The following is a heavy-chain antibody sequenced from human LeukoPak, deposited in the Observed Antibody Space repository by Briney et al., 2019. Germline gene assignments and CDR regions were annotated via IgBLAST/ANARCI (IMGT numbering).Heavy chain of an antibody. CDR2: ISGSGSGT. D-gene: IGHD1-1*01. J-gene: IGHJ6*03. Sequence: GGSLRLSCTASGFAFSSSAITWVRQAPGKGLEWVSGISGSGSGTHYADFVKGRFTISRDNSKNTMYLEMNSLRAEDTAVYYCAKMNGYMDVWGKGTTVTVSS. V-gene: IGHV3-23*01. CDR1: GFAFSSSA. CDR3: AKMNGYMDV.